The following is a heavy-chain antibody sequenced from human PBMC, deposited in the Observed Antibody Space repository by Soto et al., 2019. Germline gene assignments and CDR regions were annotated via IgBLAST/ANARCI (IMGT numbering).Heavy chain of an antibody. CDR2: IKEDGSEK. D-gene: IGHD1-1*01. CDR3: AARRRTDYGDY. Sequence: EVQLVESGGGLVQPGGSLRLSCAASGFTFSNYWMSWVRQSPGKGLEWVANIKEDGSEKYYVDSVKGRFTISRDNAKNSLYLQMNSLRAEDTAVYYCAARRRTDYGDYWGQGTLLNVSS. CDR1: GFTFSNYW. V-gene: IGHV3-7*01. J-gene: IGHJ4*02.